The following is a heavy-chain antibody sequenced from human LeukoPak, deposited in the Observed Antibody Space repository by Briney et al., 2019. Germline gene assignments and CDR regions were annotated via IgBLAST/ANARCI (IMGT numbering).Heavy chain of an antibody. Sequence: PSETLSLTCAVSGVSISSGGYSWSWIRQPPGKGLEWIGYIYHSGSTYYNPSLKSRVTISVDRSKNQFSLKLSSVTAADTAVYYCARDRGYYGSGSPSRCYYYGMDVWGQGTTVTVSS. J-gene: IGHJ6*02. CDR2: IYHSGST. V-gene: IGHV4-30-2*01. D-gene: IGHD3-10*01. CDR1: GVSISSGGYS. CDR3: ARDRGYYGSGSPSRCYYYGMDV.